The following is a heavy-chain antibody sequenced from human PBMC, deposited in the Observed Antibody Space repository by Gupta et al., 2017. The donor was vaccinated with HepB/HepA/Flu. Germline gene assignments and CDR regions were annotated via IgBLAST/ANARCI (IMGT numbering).Heavy chain of an antibody. D-gene: IGHD3-10*01. J-gene: IGHJ5*02. Sequence: QVQLVQSGAEVKKPGSSVKVSCKASGGTFSSYAISWVRQAPGQGLEWMGGIIPIFGTANYAQKFQGRVTITADESTSTAYMELSSLRSEDTAVYYCARDHRAGFGELLSYWFDPWGQGTLVTVSS. V-gene: IGHV1-69*01. CDR1: GGTFSSYA. CDR3: ARDHRAGFGELLSYWFDP. CDR2: IIPIFGTA.